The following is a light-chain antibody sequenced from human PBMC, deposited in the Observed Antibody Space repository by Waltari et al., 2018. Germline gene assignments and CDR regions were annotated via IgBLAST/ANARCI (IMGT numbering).Light chain of an antibody. Sequence: QPALSQPASVSGSPGQSITISCSGTRSDIGAYNFVSWYQQHPGKAPKIVIYEVTERPSGVSNRFSGSKSGNTASLTISGLQAEDEADYYCCSYAGPNLPVLFGGGTRLNVL. J-gene: IGLJ2*01. CDR1: RSDIGAYNF. CDR2: EVT. V-gene: IGLV2-23*02. CDR3: CSYAGPNLPVL.